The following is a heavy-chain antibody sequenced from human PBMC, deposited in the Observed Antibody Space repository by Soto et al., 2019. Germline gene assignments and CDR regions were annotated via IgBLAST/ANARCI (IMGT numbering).Heavy chain of an antibody. D-gene: IGHD4-17*01. CDR2: ISAYNGNT. J-gene: IGHJ6*02. Sequence: ASVKVSCKASGYAFTSYGISWVRQAPGQGLEWMGWISAYNGNTNYAQKLQGRVTMTTDTSTSTAYMGLRSLRSDDTAVYYCARDMGATVTTNYYYYGMDVWGQGTTVTVSS. CDR3: ARDMGATVTTNYYYYGMDV. CDR1: GYAFTSYG. V-gene: IGHV1-18*01.